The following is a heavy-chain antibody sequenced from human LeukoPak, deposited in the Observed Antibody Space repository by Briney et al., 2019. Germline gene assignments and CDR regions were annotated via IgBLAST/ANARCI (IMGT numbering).Heavy chain of an antibody. CDR3: GRHSMGGEVRGEYPPDY. Sequence: SETLSLTCTVSGGSIISYYWGWIRQPPGKGLEWIGSIYYSGSTYYNPSLKSRVTISVDTSKNQFSLKLSSVTAADTAVYYCGRHSMGGEVRGEYPPDYWGQGTLVTVSS. J-gene: IGHJ4*02. V-gene: IGHV4-39*01. D-gene: IGHD3-10*01. CDR1: GGSIISYY. CDR2: IYYSGST.